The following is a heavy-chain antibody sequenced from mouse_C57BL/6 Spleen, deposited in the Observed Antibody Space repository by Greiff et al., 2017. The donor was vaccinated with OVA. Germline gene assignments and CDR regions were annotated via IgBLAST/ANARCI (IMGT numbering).Heavy chain of an antibody. CDR2: IDPETGGT. J-gene: IGHJ2*01. CDR1: GYTFTDYE. D-gene: IGHD1-1*01. Sequence: QVQLKESGAELVRPGASVTLSCKASGYTFTDYEMHWVKQTPVHGLEWIGAIDPETGGTAYNQKFKGKAILTADKSSSTAYMELRSLTSEDSAVYYWTRGPITTVVAGPFDYWGQGTTLTVSS. CDR3: TRGPITTVVAGPFDY. V-gene: IGHV1-15*01.